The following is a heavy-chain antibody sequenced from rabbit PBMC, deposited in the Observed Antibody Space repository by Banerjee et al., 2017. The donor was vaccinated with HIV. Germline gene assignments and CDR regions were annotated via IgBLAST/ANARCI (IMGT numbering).Heavy chain of an antibody. V-gene: IGHV1S45*01. Sequence: QEQLVESGGGLVTLGGSLTLTCNASGIDFSGYGISWVRQAPGKGLEWITYIYPNFGSTDYASWVNGRFTISKTSSTTVTLQMTSLTAADTASYFCARDLAGVIGWNFNLWGQGTLVTVS. J-gene: IGHJ4*01. D-gene: IGHD4-1*01. CDR3: ARDLAGVIGWNFNL. CDR1: GIDFSGYG. CDR2: IYPNFGST.